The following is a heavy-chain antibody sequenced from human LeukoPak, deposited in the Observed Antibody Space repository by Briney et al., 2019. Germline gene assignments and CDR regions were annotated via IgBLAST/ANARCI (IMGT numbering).Heavy chain of an antibody. CDR2: MNPNSGNT. J-gene: IGHJ4*02. CDR1: GYTFTSYD. Sequence: ASVKVSCKASGYTFTSYDINWVRQATGQGLEWMGWMNPNSGNTGYAQKFQGRVTMTRNTSISTAYMELSSLRSEDTAVYYGARKGVSFNMIVVAEYYFDYWGQGTLVTVSS. V-gene: IGHV1-8*01. D-gene: IGHD3-22*01. CDR3: ARKGVSFNMIVVAEYYFDY.